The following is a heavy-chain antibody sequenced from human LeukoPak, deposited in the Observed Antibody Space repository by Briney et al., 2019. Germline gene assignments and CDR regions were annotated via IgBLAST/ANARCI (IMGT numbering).Heavy chain of an antibody. CDR3: AREEGPYFDC. CDR1: GFTFHDHG. CDR2: LNWNGDHT. V-gene: IGHV3-20*04. Sequence: GGSLRLSCAASGFTFHDHGMSWVRQPPGKGLKWVSALNWNGDHTGYADSVKGRFTISRDNAKKSLYLQMNSLTAEDTAFYYCAREEGPYFDCWGQGTLVTISS. J-gene: IGHJ4*02.